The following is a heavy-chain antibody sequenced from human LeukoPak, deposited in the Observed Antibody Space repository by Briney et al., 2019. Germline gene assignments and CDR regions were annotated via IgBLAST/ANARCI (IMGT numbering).Heavy chain of an antibody. J-gene: IGHJ4*02. V-gene: IGHV1-2*06. CDR3: ARDLWERITMVRGDRNLGAY. CDR2: INPNSGGT. D-gene: IGHD3-10*01. CDR1: GYTFTGYY. Sequence: ASVEVSCKASGYTFTGYYMHWVRQAPGQGLEWMGRINPNSGGTNYAQKFQGRVTMTRDTSISTAHMELSRLRSDDTAVYYCARDLWERITMVRGDRNLGAYWGQGTLVTVSS.